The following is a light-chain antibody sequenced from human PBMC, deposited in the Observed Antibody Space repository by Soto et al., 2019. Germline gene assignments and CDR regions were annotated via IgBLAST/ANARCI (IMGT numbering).Light chain of an antibody. Sequence: QSAVTQPASVSGSPGQSITISCTGTSSDIGGYNYVSWYQQHPGKAPKLMIYEVSKRPSGVSNRFSGSKSGNTASLTISGLQAEDEADYYCSSWARSLYVFGSGTKVTVL. CDR2: EVS. V-gene: IGLV2-14*01. CDR1: SSDIGGYNY. CDR3: SSWARSLYV. J-gene: IGLJ1*01.